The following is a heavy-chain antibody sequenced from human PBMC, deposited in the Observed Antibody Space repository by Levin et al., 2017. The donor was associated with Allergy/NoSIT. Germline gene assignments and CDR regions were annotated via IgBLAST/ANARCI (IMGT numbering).Heavy chain of an antibody. Sequence: ASETLSLTCTVSGGSISTYYWSWIRQPPGKGLEWIGYISYSGNTKYNPSLKSRVTISVDTSKNQFSLNLRSVTAADTAVYYFATLREGHYFDYWGQGSLVTVSS. J-gene: IGHJ4*02. CDR2: ISYSGNT. CDR3: ATLREGHYFDY. V-gene: IGHV4-59*01. CDR1: GGSISTYY.